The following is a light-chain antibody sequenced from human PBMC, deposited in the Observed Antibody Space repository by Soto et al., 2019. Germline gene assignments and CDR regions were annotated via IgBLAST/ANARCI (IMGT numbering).Light chain of an antibody. CDR2: GVT. V-gene: IGLV2-8*01. CDR3: SAYGGSNNFVV. CDR1: SSDVGGYNY. J-gene: IGLJ2*01. Sequence: QSALTQPPSASGSPGQSVTISCTGTSSDVGGYNYVSWYQQHPGKGPKLMIYGVTKRPSGVPDRFSGSKSGSTASLTVSRLQAEDEAHYYCSAYGGSNNFVVFGGGTKLTVL.